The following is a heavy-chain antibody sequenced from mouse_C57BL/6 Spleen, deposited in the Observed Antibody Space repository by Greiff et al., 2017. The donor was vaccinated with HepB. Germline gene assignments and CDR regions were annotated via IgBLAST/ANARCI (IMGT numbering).Heavy chain of an antibody. V-gene: IGHV1-22*01. CDR3: ARYSRDPTGLGY. CDR2: INPNNGGT. J-gene: IGHJ3*01. D-gene: IGHD2-12*01. Sequence: EVQLQQSGPELVKPGASVKMSCKASGYTFTDYNMHWVKQSPGKSLEWIGYINPNNGGTSYKQKFKGKATLTVNKASSTAYMELRSLNSQDAAVYYCARYSRDPTGLGYWGQGTLVTVSA. CDR1: GYTFTDYN.